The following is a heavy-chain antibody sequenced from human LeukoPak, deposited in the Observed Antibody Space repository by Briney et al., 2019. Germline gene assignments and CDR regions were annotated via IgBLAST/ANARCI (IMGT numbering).Heavy chain of an antibody. D-gene: IGHD3-22*01. CDR2: ISGSGGST. J-gene: IGHJ4*02. CDR1: GFTFSSYA. CDR3: AKDQFTMIVVVPSYYFDY. Sequence: GGSLRLSCAASGFTFSSYAMSWVRQAPGKGLEWVSAISGSGGSTYYADSVKGRFTISRDNSKNTLYLQMNSLRAEDTAVYYCAKDQFTMIVVVPSYYFDYWGQGTLVTVSS. V-gene: IGHV3-23*01.